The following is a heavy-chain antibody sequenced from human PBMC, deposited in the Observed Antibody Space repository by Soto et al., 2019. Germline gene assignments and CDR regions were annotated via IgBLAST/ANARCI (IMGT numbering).Heavy chain of an antibody. D-gene: IGHD2-2*01. CDR2: INPNSGGT. J-gene: IGHJ6*02. Sequence: GASVKVSCKASGYTFTGYYMHWVRQAPGQGLERMGWINPNSGGTNYAQKLQGRVTMTADTSTSTAYMELRSLRSDDTAVYYCASGDIVLVPAAMGYYYGMDVWGQGTTVTVSS. CDR1: GYTFTGYY. V-gene: IGHV1-2*02. CDR3: ASGDIVLVPAAMGYYYGMDV.